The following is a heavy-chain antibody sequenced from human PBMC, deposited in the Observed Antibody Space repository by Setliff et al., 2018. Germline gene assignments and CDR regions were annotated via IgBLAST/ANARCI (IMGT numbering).Heavy chain of an antibody. J-gene: IGHJ6*03. V-gene: IGHV3-23*01. CDR2: ISGSDGT. CDR3: ARVGEYRFLEWFMNYYYNYMDA. D-gene: IGHD3-3*01. CDR1: GFTFNSYA. Sequence: GGSLRLSCAVSGFTFNSYAMSWVRQAPGKGLEWVSTISGSDGTRYADSVKGRSTISGDNSKNTVYLQMNSLRAEDTAVYYCARVGEYRFLEWFMNYYYNYMDAWGKGTTVTVSS.